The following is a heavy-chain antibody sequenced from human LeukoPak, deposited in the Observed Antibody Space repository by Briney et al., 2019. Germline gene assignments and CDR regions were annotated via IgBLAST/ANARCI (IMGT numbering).Heavy chain of an antibody. V-gene: IGHV4-59*01. D-gene: IGHD2-2*01. CDR2: IYYSGST. J-gene: IGHJ5*02. CDR3: ARGVLMGYCSSTSCPGNWFDP. CDR1: GGSISSYY. Sequence: SETLSLTCTVSGGSISSYYWSWIRQPPGKGLEWLGYIYYSGSTNYNPSLKSRVTISVDTSKNQFSLKLSSVTAADTAVYYCARGVLMGYCSSTSCPGNWFDPWGQGTLVTVSS.